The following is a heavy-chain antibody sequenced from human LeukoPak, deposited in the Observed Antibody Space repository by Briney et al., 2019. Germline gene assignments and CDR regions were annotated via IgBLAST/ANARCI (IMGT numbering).Heavy chain of an antibody. Sequence: GGSLRLSCAASRFTFSSYSMNWARQAPGKGLEWVSSISSSGSYIYYADSVKGRFTISRDNAKNSLYLQMIRLRAEDTAVYYCARSPSYYDSSGYYNDAFDIWGQGTMVTVSS. CDR3: ARSPSYYDSSGYYNDAFDI. CDR1: RFTFSSYS. CDR2: ISSSGSYI. J-gene: IGHJ3*02. V-gene: IGHV3-21*01. D-gene: IGHD3-22*01.